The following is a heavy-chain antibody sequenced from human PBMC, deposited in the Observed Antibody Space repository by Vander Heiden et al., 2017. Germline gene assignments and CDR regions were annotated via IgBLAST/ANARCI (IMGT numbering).Heavy chain of an antibody. J-gene: IGHJ4*02. D-gene: IGHD3-16*01. V-gene: IGHV1-2*06. CDR1: GNTVSNFY. CDR3: ATPSYESGILRTSTAY. CDR2: INPNTGHI. Sequence: QVQLVQSGAEVKKPGAAVKVSCKASGNTVSNFYIPWVRHAPGQGLEWMGRINPNTGHIEDAQNFRDRVTLTGDTSINTAYMELSRLRSDDTAVYYCATPSYESGILRTSTAYWSQGTLVTVSS.